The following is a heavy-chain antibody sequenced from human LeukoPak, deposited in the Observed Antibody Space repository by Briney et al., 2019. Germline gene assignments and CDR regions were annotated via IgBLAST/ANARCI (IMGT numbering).Heavy chain of an antibody. Sequence: GGSRRPSRAAAGCTFSDYYVRWIRQAAERLLGWVSYFRSSVSTIYYADSVRGRFIISRDNAKNSPYLPMTSLSAEDTAVYYCARDQIGQDNSGYYSYWGQGTLVTVSS. V-gene: IGHV3-11*01. CDR3: ARDQIGQDNSGYYSY. J-gene: IGHJ4*02. D-gene: IGHD3-22*01. CDR2: FRSSVSTI. CDR1: GCTFSDYY.